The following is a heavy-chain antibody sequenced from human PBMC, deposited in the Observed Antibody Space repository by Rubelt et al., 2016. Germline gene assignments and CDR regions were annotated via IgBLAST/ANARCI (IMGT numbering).Heavy chain of an antibody. J-gene: IGHJ3*02. CDR1: GFTFTYAW. V-gene: IGHV3-21*01. CDR2: ISSSTSYI. Sequence: VQVVESGGGLVKPGGSLRLSCTASGFTFTYAWMNWVRQAPGKGLEWVSSISSSTSYIYYADSVKGRFTSPGAKAKNSLYLQMNSMRAEETSMYDCAYEFRGIWGQGTMVTVSS. D-gene: IGHD3-10*01. CDR3: AYEFRGI.